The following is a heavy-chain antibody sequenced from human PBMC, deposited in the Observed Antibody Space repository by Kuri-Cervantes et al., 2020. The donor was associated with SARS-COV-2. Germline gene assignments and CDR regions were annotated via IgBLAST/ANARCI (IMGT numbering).Heavy chain of an antibody. CDR3: ARDRGSSGWSWVYYYYGMDV. Sequence: ASVKVSCKASGYTFTSYYMHWVRQAPGQGLEWMGIINPSGGSTSYAQKFQGRVTMTRDTSTSTVYMELSSLRSDDTAVYYCARDRGSSGWSWVYYYYGMDVWGQGTTVTVSS. J-gene: IGHJ6*02. CDR2: INPSGGST. V-gene: IGHV1-46*01. CDR1: GYTFTSYY. D-gene: IGHD6-19*01.